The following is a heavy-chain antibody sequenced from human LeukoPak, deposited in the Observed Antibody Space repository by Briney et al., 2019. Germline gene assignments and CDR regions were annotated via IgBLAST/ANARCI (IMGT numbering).Heavy chain of an antibody. J-gene: IGHJ4*02. CDR2: MYYDGST. CDR1: GGSISSNNYF. D-gene: IGHD2-21*01. Sequence: SETLSLTCTVSGGSISSNNYFWGWIRQPPGKGLEWIGSMYYDGSTYYNPSLKSRVTISVDTSKNQFSLKLSSVTAADTAVYYCARHPPSIPFDYWGQGTLVTVSS. CDR3: ARHPPSIPFDY. V-gene: IGHV4-39*01.